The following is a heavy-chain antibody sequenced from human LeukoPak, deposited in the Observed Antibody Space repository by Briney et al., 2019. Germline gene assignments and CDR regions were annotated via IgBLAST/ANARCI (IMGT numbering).Heavy chain of an antibody. CDR1: GFTFSDYY. Sequence: GGSLRLSCVASGFTFSDYYINWIRRAPGKGLEWISYISGSGSHIYYVDSVKGRFTISRDNAKKSVYLQMDNLRADDTAVYYCARGSTYYLLDVWGKGTTVTVSS. D-gene: IGHD3-10*01. J-gene: IGHJ6*03. CDR2: ISGSGSHI. V-gene: IGHV3-11*01. CDR3: ARGSTYYLLDV.